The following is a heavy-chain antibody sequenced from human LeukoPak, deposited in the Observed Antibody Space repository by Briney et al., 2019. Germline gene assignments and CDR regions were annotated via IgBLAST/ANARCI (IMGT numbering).Heavy chain of an antibody. CDR2: IYHSGST. CDR1: GYSISSGYY. CDR3: ARDGVLYNWFDP. J-gene: IGHJ5*02. Sequence: SETPSLTCTVSGYSISSGYYWGWIRQPPGKGLEWIGSIYHSGSTYYNPSLKSRVTISVDTSKNQFSLKLSSVAAADTAVYYCARDGVLYNWFDPWGQGTLVTVSS. D-gene: IGHD2-8*02. V-gene: IGHV4-38-2*02.